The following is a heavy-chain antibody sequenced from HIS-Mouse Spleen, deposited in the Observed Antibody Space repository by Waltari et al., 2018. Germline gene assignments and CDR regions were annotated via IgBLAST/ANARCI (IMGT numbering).Heavy chain of an antibody. V-gene: IGHV1-2*02. J-gene: IGHJ4*02. CDR1: GYTFTGYY. D-gene: IGHD3-10*01. CDR3: ARDYYYGSGSYYTRYYFDY. Sequence: QVQLVQSGAEVKKPGASVKVSCKASGYTFTGYYMHWVRQAPGQGPEWMGWINPNSGGTNYAQKFQGRVTMTRDTSISTAYMELSRLRSDDTAVYYCARDYYYGSGSYYTRYYFDYWGQGTLVTVSS. CDR2: INPNSGGT.